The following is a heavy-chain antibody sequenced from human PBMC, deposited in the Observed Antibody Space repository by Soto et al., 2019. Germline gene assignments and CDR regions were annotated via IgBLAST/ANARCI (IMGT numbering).Heavy chain of an antibody. CDR1: GYSFTSYW. CDR2: IYPGDSDT. Sequence: GESLKISCKGSGYSFTSYWIGWVRQMPGKGLEWMGIIYPGDSDTRYSPSFQGQVTISADKSISTAYLQWSSLKASDTAMYYCARTPLYNWKKEEGYYYGMDVWGQGTTVTVSS. CDR3: ARTPLYNWKKEEGYYYGMDV. J-gene: IGHJ6*02. D-gene: IGHD1-1*01. V-gene: IGHV5-51*01.